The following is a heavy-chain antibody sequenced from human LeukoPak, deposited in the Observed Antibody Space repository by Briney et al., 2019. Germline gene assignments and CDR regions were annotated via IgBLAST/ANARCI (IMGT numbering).Heavy chain of an antibody. D-gene: IGHD3-10*01. CDR3: AKLIYYSSGLIDY. J-gene: IGHJ4*02. Sequence: SVKVSCKASGGTFSSYAISWVRQAPGQGLEWMGRIIPILGIANYAQKFQGRVTITADKSTSTAYMELSSLRSEDTAVYYCAKLIYYSSGLIDYWGQGTLVTVSS. CDR1: GGTFSSYA. CDR2: IIPILGIA. V-gene: IGHV1-69*04.